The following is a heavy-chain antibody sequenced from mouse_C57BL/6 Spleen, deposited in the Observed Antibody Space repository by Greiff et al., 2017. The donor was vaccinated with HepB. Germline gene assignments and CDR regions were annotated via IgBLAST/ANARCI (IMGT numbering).Heavy chain of an antibody. CDR1: GYTFTSYW. J-gene: IGHJ2*01. Sequence: QVQLQQSGAELVKPGASVKLSCKASGYTFTSYWMHWVKQRPGQGLEWIGMIHPNSGSNNYNEKFKSKATLTVDKSSSTAYMQLSSLTSEDSAVYYCARTGTPLYYFDYWGQGTTLTVSS. CDR3: ARTGTPLYYFDY. D-gene: IGHD3-3*01. CDR2: IHPNSGSN. V-gene: IGHV1-64*01.